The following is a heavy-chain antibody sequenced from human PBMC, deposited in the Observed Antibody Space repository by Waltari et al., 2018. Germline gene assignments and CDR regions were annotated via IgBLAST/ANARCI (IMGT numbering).Heavy chain of an antibody. CDR3: ARGVRIVGATTIDY. D-gene: IGHD1-26*01. V-gene: IGHV4-34*01. CDR2: INHSGST. J-gene: IGHJ4*02. Sequence: QVQLQQWGAGLLKPSETLSLTCAVYGGSFSGYYWSWIRQPPGKGLEWIGEINHSGSTNYNPSLKRRVTISVDTSKNQFSLKLSSVTAADTAVYYCARGVRIVGATTIDYWGQGTLVTVSS. CDR1: GGSFSGYY.